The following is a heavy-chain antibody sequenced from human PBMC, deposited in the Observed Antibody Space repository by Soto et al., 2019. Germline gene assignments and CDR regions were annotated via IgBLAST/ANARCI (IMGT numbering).Heavy chain of an antibody. CDR2: IHNSGST. V-gene: IGHV4-30-4*01. J-gene: IGHJ3*02. CDR3: ARGEVRGPFDI. Sequence: QKQLQESGPGLVKPSQTLSLTCTVSGGSMNSHDYYWSWIRQPPGKGLEWIEYIHNSGSTYYNPCLKSPLTKSSDMSKNQYSMRVISVTAADTALKFCARGEVRGPFDILGQETKVTVSS. D-gene: IGHD1-26*01. CDR1: GGSMNSHDYY.